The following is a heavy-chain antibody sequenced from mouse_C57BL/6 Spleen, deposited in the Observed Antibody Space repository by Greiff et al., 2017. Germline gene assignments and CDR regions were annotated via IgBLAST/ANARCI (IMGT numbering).Heavy chain of an antibody. J-gene: IGHJ2*01. CDR1: GYTFTSYW. Sequence: QVQLQQSGAELVKPGASVKMSCKASGYTFTSYWITWVKQRPGQGLEWIGDIYPGSGGTNYNEKFKGKATLTVDTSSSKTYMQLSSLTSGGSAIYYWTRSIVTTYDFDYWSQGTTLTVSS. CDR2: IYPGSGGT. CDR3: TRSIVTTYDFDY. D-gene: IGHD2-5*01. V-gene: IGHV1-55*01.